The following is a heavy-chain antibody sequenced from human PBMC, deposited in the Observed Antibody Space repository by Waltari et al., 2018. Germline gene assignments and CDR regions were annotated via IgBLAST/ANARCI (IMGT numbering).Heavy chain of an antibody. CDR1: GYTFTGYY. CDR2: INPNSGGT. CDR3: AREAITMVRGVPYFDY. V-gene: IGHV1-2*02. J-gene: IGHJ4*02. D-gene: IGHD3-10*01. Sequence: QVQLVQSGAEVKKPGASVKVSCKASGYTFTGYYMHWVRQAPGQGLEWMGGINPNSGGTNYAQKVQGRVTMTRDTSISTAYMELSRLRSDDTAVYYCAREAITMVRGVPYFDYWGQGTLVTVSS.